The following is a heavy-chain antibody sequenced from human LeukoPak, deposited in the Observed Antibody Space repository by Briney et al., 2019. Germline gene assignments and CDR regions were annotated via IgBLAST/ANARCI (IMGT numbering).Heavy chain of an antibody. CDR2: MNPNSGNT. Sequence: EASVKVSCKTSGFTFTNYDINWVRQATGQGLEWMGWMNPNSGNTGYAQKFQGRITMTRDTSISTASMELSRLRSDDTAVYYCAREELSGSSTSCCSGLGYWGQGALVTVSS. D-gene: IGHD2-2*01. V-gene: IGHV1-8*01. CDR3: AREELSGSSTSCCSGLGY. J-gene: IGHJ4*02. CDR1: GFTFTNYD.